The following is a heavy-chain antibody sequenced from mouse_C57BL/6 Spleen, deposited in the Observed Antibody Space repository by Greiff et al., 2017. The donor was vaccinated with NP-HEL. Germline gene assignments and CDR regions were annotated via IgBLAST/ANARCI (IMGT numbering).Heavy chain of an antibody. J-gene: IGHJ4*01. CDR2: IDPSDSYT. CDR1: GYTFTSYW. V-gene: IGHV1-50*01. Sequence: QVQLQQPGAELVKPGASVKLSCKASGYTFTSYWMQWVKQRPGQGLEWIGEIDPSDSYTNYNQKFKGKATLTVDTSSSTAYMQLSSLTSEDSAVYYCARAEGGDYWGQGTSVTVSS. CDR3: ARAEGGDY.